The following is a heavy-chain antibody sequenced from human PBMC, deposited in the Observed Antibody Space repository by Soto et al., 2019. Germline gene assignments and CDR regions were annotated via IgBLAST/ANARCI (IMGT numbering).Heavy chain of an antibody. D-gene: IGHD5-18*01. V-gene: IGHV3-74*01. CDR3: ARAPVQLWPYYYYYGMDV. J-gene: IGHJ6*02. CDR2: INSDGSST. Sequence: GSLRLSCAASGFNFSSYWMHWVRQAPGKGLVCVSRINSDGSSTSYADSVKGRFTISRDNAKNTLYLQMNSLRAEDTAVYYCARAPVQLWPYYYYYGMDVWGQGTTVTVSS. CDR1: GFNFSSYW.